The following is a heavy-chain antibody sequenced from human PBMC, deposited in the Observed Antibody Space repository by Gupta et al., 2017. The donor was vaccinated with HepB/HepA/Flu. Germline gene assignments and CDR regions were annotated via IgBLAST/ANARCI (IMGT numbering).Heavy chain of an antibody. Sequence: EVQLVESGGGLVKPGGSLRLSCAASGFTFSSYSMNWVRQAPGKGLEWVSSISSSSSYIYYADSVKGRFTISRDNAKNSLYLQMNSLRAEDTAVYYCARDTPGNYYDSSGYYPNWFDPWGQGTLVTVSS. CDR3: ARDTPGNYYDSSGYYPNWFDP. V-gene: IGHV3-21*01. J-gene: IGHJ5*02. CDR1: GFTFSSYS. D-gene: IGHD3-22*01. CDR2: ISSSSSYI.